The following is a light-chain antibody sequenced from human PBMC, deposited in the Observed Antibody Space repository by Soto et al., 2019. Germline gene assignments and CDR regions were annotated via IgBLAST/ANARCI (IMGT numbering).Light chain of an antibody. CDR3: CSYAGGSDV. J-gene: IGLJ1*01. Sequence: QSALTQPRSVSGSPGQSVAISCTGTSSDVGGYNYVSWYQQHPGKAPKLMIYDVSKRPSGVPDRFSGSKSGNTASLTISGLQAEDEADYYCCSYAGGSDVFGTGTKLTVL. CDR1: SSDVGGYNY. CDR2: DVS. V-gene: IGLV2-11*01.